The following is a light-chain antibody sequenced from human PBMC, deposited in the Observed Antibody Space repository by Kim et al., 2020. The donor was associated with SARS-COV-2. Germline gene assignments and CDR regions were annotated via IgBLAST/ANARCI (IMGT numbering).Light chain of an antibody. V-gene: IGLV4-69*01. CDR1: SGHSSYA. J-gene: IGLJ3*02. Sequence: PVLTQSPSASASLGASVKLTCTLSSGHSSYAIAWHQQQPEKGPRDLMKLNSDGSHSKGDGIPDRFSGSSSGAERYLTISSLQSEDEADYYCQTWGTGIQVFGGGTQLTVL. CDR3: QTWGTGIQV. CDR2: LNSDGSH.